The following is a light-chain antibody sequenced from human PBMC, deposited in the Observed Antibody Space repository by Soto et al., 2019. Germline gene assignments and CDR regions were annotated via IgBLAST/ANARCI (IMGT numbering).Light chain of an antibody. J-gene: IGKJ1*01. V-gene: IGKV1-5*01. CDR1: QSISNW. Sequence: DIQMTQSPSTLSASVGDRVTITCRASQSISNWLAWYQQKPGKAPKLLIYDASSLESGVPLRFSGSGSGTEFTLTITSLQPDDFATYYCQQYDSYSRTFGQGTKVEIK. CDR3: QQYDSYSRT. CDR2: DAS.